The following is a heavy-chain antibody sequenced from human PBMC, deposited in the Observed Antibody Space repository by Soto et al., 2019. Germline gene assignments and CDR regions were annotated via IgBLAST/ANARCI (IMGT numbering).Heavy chain of an antibody. V-gene: IGHV1-69*02. CDR3: ARGSTIVRGAPSWFDP. CDR1: GGTFSRYT. D-gene: IGHD3-10*01. J-gene: IGHJ5*02. CDR2: IIPIAAIA. Sequence: QVQLVQSGAEVKKPGSSVKVSCKASGGTFSRYTINWVRQAPGQGLEWMGRIIPIAAIANYTQKFQGRVTITVEKSSTTAYMELSCLRSDDTAVYYCARGSTIVRGAPSWFDPWGQGTLVTVSS.